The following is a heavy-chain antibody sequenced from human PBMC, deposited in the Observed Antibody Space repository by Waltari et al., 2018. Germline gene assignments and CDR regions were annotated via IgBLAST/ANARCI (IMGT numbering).Heavy chain of an antibody. J-gene: IGHJ3*01. D-gene: IGHD3-10*01. Sequence: EVQLLQSGTELKKPGSTVKISCQVSGYRFTDYYIHGVQQAPGKGPQWMGLGDTEDGETIDAERFQGRVTITADTSTETAFMELSSLTSDDTAVYYCVTALGDRSSASRPFDVWGLGTLITVSS. CDR2: GDTEDGET. V-gene: IGHV1-69-2*01. CDR1: GYRFTDYY. CDR3: VTALGDRSSASRPFDV.